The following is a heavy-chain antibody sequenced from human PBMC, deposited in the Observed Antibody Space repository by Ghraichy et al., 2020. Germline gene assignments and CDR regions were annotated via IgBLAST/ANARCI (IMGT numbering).Heavy chain of an antibody. CDR2: IYYSGST. CDR3: STYQPLPPYNWCDP. Sequence: SQTLSLTCTVSGGSISSYYWSWIRQPPGKGLEWIGYIYYSGSTNYNPSLKSRVTILVDTSKNQFSLKLSSVTAADTAAYYCSTYQPLPPYNWCDPWVQGTLVTVSS. V-gene: IGHV4-59*08. J-gene: IGHJ5*02. CDR1: GGSISSYY. D-gene: IGHD2-2*01.